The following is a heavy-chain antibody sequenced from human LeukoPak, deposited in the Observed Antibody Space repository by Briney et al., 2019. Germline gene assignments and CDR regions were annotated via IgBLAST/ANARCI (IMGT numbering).Heavy chain of an antibody. J-gene: IGHJ6*04. V-gene: IGHV3-48*03. D-gene: IGHD6-13*01. CDR2: ISSIGSTI. CDR3: ARDRIAAAGTEYYYYGMDV. Sequence: GGSLRLSCAASGFTFSSYEMNWVRQAPGKGLEWVSYISSIGSTIYYADSVKGRFTISRDNAKNSLYLQMNSLRAEDTAVYYCARDRIAAAGTEYYYYGMDVWGKGTTVTVSS. CDR1: GFTFSSYE.